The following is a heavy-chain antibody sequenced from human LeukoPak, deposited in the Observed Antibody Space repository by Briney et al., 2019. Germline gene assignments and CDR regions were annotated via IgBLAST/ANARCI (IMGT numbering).Heavy chain of an antibody. CDR2: IYTSGST. Sequence: SETLSLTCTVSGGSISSYYWSWIRQPAGKGLEWIGRIYTSGSTNYNPSLKSRVTMSVDTSKNQFSVKLSSGTAADTAVYYCARGGYYDRSGYSYYFDYWGQGTRVTVSS. J-gene: IGHJ4*02. CDR1: GGSISSYY. CDR3: ARGGYYDRSGYSYYFDY. D-gene: IGHD3-22*01. V-gene: IGHV4-4*07.